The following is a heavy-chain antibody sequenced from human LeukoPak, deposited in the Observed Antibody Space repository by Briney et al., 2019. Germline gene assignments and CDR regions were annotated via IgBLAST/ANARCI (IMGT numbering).Heavy chain of an antibody. V-gene: IGHV1-2*02. CDR2: INPNSGGT. CDR3: ARVRDIVVVPAALDYYYGMDV. Sequence: ASVKVSCKASGYTFTGYYMHWVRQAPGQGLEWMGWINPNSGGTNYAQKFQGRVTMTRDTSISTAYMELSRPRSDDTAVYYCARVRDIVVVPAALDYYYGMDVWGQGTTVTVSS. J-gene: IGHJ6*02. D-gene: IGHD2-2*01. CDR1: GYTFTGYY.